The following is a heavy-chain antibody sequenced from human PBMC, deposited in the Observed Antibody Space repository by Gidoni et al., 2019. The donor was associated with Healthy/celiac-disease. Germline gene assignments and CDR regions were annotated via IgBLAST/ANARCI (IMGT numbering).Heavy chain of an antibody. J-gene: IGHJ4*02. D-gene: IGHD2-15*01. CDR1: GFTFTRYS. Sequence: EVQLVASGGGLVQPGGSLRLSCSASGFTFTRYSMIWVRQAPGKGLEWVSAISGSGGSTDDADSVKGRVTSSRDNAKNTLELQMNSRRAEDTAVYYCAKEGGYGSGGSCYSGGGFDYWGQGTLVTVSS. CDR3: AKEGGYGSGGSCYSGGGFDY. CDR2: ISGSGGST. V-gene: IGHV3-23*04.